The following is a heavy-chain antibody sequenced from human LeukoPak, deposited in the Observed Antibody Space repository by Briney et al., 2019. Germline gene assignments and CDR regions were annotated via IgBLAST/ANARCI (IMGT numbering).Heavy chain of an antibody. D-gene: IGHD3-22*01. CDR3: ARWGHFDASGYFVVDY. CDR2: SLYGGRT. Sequence: SETLSLTCTVSDGSIGNFYWNWFRQPPGKRLEWIGHSLYGGRTDYNPSLESRVTISVDTSKSQFSLKLRSVTTTDTAVYYCARWGHFDASGYFVVDYWGQGALVTASS. CDR1: DGSIGNFY. V-gene: IGHV4-59*01. J-gene: IGHJ4*02.